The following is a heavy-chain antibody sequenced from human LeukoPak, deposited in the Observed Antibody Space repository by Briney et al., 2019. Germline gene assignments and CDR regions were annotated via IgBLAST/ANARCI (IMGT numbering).Heavy chain of an antibody. CDR1: GFTFSSYG. V-gene: IGHV3-30*18. Sequence: PGGSLRLSCAASGFTFSSYGMHWVRQAPGKGLEWVAVISYDGSNKYYADSVKGRFTISRDNSKNTLYLQINSLRAEDTAVYYCAKNSGSFPLHYFDYRGQGNLVTVSS. D-gene: IGHD1-26*01. CDR2: ISYDGSNK. J-gene: IGHJ4*02. CDR3: AKNSGSFPLHYFDY.